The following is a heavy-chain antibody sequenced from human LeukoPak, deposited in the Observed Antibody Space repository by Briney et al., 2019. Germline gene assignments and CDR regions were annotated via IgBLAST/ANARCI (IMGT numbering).Heavy chain of an antibody. Sequence: GSSVKVSCKASGGTFSSYAISWVRQAPGQRLEWMGRIIPIFGIANYAQKFQGRVTITADKSTCTAYMELSSLRSEDTAVYYCAAYDSSGYYYYYWGQGTLVTVSS. CDR1: GGTFSSYA. J-gene: IGHJ4*02. CDR2: IIPIFGIA. CDR3: AAYDSSGYYYYY. D-gene: IGHD3-22*01. V-gene: IGHV1-69*04.